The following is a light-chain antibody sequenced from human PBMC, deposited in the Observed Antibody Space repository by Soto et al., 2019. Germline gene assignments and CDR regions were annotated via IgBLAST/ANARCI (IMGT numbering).Light chain of an antibody. J-gene: IGLJ2*01. Sequence: QSVLTQPPSVSGAPGQRVTISCTGSSSNIGAGYDVHWYQQLPGTTPKLLIFGNTDRPSGVPDRFSGYKSGTSASLAITGLQAEDEADYYCQSYDSSLRGVLFGGGTKLTVL. CDR1: SSNIGAGYD. CDR2: GNT. V-gene: IGLV1-40*01. CDR3: QSYDSSLRGVL.